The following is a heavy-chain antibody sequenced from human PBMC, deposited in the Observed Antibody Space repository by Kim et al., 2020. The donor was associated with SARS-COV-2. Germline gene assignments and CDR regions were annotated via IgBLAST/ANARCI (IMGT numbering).Heavy chain of an antibody. CDR3: ARGATQWLVPDCDY. Sequence: GGSLRLSCAASGFTFSSYAMHWVRQAPGKGLEWVAVISYDGSNKYYTDSVKGRFSISRDNSKNTLYLQLNSLRAEETAVFYCARGATQWLVPDCDYWGQGTLVTVSS. CDR1: GFTFSSYA. D-gene: IGHD6-19*01. V-gene: IGHV3-30-3*01. CDR2: ISYDGSNK. J-gene: IGHJ4*02.